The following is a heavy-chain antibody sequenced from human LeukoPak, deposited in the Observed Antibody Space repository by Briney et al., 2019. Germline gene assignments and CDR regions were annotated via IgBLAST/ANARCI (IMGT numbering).Heavy chain of an antibody. D-gene: IGHD5-24*01. V-gene: IGHV4-39*01. CDR2: IYYSGST. CDR1: GGSISSSSYY. CDR3: ARREMATITPFDY. J-gene: IGHJ4*02. Sequence: SETLSLTCTVSGGSISSSSYYWGWIRQPPGKGLEWIGSIYYSGSTYYNPSLKSRVTISVDTSKNQFSLKLSSVTAADTAVYYCARREMATITPFDYWGQGTLVTISS.